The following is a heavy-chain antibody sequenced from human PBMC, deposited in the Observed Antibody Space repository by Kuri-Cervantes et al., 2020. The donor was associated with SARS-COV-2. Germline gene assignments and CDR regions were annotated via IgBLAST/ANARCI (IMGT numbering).Heavy chain of an antibody. CDR2: IKQDGSEK. Sequence: GESLKISCAASGFTFSSYWMSWVRQAPGKGLEWVANIKQDGSEKYYVDSVKGRFTISRDNAKNSLYLQMNSLRAEDTAVYYCARLGGYYYYYMDVWGKGTTVTVSS. CDR3: ARLGGYYYYYMDV. D-gene: IGHD3-16*01. J-gene: IGHJ6*03. CDR1: GFTFSSYW. V-gene: IGHV3-7*01.